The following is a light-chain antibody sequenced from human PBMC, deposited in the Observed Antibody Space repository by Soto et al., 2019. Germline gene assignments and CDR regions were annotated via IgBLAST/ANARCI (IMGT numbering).Light chain of an antibody. J-gene: IGKJ5*01. V-gene: IGKV3-11*01. CDR1: QSVRGN. CDR2: GAF. Sequence: EIVMTQSPATLSVSPGERATLSCRASQSVRGNLAWYQQRPGQSPRLLIYGAFNRATGIPARFSGSGSGTDFTLTISSLEPEDSAVYYCQQRNVWPPVTFGQGTRLEIK. CDR3: QQRNVWPPVT.